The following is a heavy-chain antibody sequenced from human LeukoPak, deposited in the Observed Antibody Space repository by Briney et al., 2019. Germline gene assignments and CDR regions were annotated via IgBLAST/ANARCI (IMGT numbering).Heavy chain of an antibody. CDR2: IWYDGSNK. V-gene: IGHV3-33*01. CDR3: ARGYSNRAMVNPIHFDY. CDR1: GFTFSSYG. Sequence: SGGSLRLSCAASGFTFSSYGMHWVRQAPGKGLEWVAVIWYDGSNKYYADSVKGRFTISRDNSKNTLYLQMNSLRAEDTAVYYCARGYSNRAMVNPIHFDYWGQGTLVTVSS. D-gene: IGHD5-18*01. J-gene: IGHJ4*02.